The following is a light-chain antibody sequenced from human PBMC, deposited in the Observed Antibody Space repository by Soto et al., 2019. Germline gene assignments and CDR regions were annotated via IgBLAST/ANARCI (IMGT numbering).Light chain of an antibody. V-gene: IGKV3-15*01. Sequence: EIPMTQSPATLSVSPGERATLSCRASQSVSSNLAWYQQNPGQAPRLLIYAASTRATGIPVRFSGSGSGTEFTLTISSLHSEDFAVYSCQQYNDWPWTFGQGTKVEI. CDR2: AAS. CDR3: QQYNDWPWT. J-gene: IGKJ1*01. CDR1: QSVSSN.